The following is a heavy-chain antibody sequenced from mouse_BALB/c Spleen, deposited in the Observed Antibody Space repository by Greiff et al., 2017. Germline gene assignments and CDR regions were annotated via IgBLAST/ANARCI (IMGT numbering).Heavy chain of an antibody. CDR2: IWAGGST. CDR3: ARDRGLRSYAMDY. CDR1: GFSLTSYG. V-gene: IGHV2-9*02. D-gene: IGHD2-4*01. Sequence: VQLQESGPGLVAPSQSLSITCTVSGFSLTSYGVHWVRQPPGKGLEWLGVIWAGGSTNYNSALMSRLSISKDNSKSQVFLKMNSLQTDDTAMYYCARDRGLRSYAMDYWGQGTSVTVSS. J-gene: IGHJ4*01.